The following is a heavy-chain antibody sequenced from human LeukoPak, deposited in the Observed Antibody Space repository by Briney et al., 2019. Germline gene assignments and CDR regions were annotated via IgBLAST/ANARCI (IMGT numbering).Heavy chain of an antibody. Sequence: SEILSLTCAVSGGSISSYYWSWIRQPPGKGLEWIGYIYYSGSTNYNPSLKSRVTISVDTSKNQFSLKLSSVTAADTAVYYCARLSGYSCGNYNYYYMDVWGKGTTVTISS. CDR1: GGSISSYY. D-gene: IGHD5-18*01. CDR2: IYYSGST. J-gene: IGHJ6*03. CDR3: ARLSGYSCGNYNYYYMDV. V-gene: IGHV4-59*01.